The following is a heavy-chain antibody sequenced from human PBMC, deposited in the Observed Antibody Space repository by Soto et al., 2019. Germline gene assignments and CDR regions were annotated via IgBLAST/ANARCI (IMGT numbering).Heavy chain of an antibody. J-gene: IGHJ6*02. CDR3: ARDGGYCSSTSCYTGLYYYYGMDV. D-gene: IGHD2-2*02. CDR2: VYYRGRS. V-gene: IGHV4-39*07. Sequence: PSETLSLTCTVSGGSVSNSNYYWGWIRQSPGKGLEWIGSVYYRGRSYSKSSVKSRVTISVDTSKNQFSLKLSSATAADTAVYYCARDGGYCSSTSCYTGLYYYYGMDVWGQGTTVTVSS. CDR1: GGSVSNSNYY.